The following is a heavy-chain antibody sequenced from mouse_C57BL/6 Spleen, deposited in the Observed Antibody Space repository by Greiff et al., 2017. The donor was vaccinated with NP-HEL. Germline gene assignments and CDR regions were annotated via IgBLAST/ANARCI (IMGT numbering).Heavy chain of an antibody. Sequence: QVHVKQSGPELVKPGASVKISCKASGYAFSSSWLNWVKQRPGKGLEWIGLIYPGAGDTNYNGRFKGKATLTADKSSSTAYMQLSRLTSEDSAVYFCARQPLWEYFDYWGQGTTLTVSS. CDR3: ARQPLWEYFDY. CDR2: IYPGAGDT. CDR1: GYAFSSSW. J-gene: IGHJ2*01. D-gene: IGHD1-1*02. V-gene: IGHV1-82*01.